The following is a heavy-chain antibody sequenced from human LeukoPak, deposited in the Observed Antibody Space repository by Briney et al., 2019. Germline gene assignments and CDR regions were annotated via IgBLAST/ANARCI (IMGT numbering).Heavy chain of an antibody. J-gene: IGHJ4*02. CDR2: IYYSGST. CDR3: ANSRGNYVNYFDY. V-gene: IGHV4-39*01. D-gene: IGHD4-11*01. Sequence: ASETLSLTCTVSGGSISSSSYYWGWIRQPPGKGLEWIGSIYYSGSTYYNPSLKSRVTISVDTSKNQFSLKLSSVTAADTAVYYCANSRGNYVNYFDYWGQGTLVTVSS. CDR1: GGSISSSSYY.